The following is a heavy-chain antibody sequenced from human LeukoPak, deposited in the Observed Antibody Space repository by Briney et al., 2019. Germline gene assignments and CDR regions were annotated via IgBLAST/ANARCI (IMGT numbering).Heavy chain of an antibody. CDR2: ISSSSSYI. CDR1: GFTFSSYS. V-gene: IGHV3-21*01. D-gene: IGHD5-12*01. CDR3: ARVLGYGDNWFDP. Sequence: GGSLRLSCAASGFTFSSYSMNWVRQAPGKGLEWVSSISSSSSYIYYADSVKGRFTISRDNAKNSLYLQMNSLRAEDTAVYYCARVLGYGDNWFDPLGPGNPGHRLL. J-gene: IGHJ5*02.